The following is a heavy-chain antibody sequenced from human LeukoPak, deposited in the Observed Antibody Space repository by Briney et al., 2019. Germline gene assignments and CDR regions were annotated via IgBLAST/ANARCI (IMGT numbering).Heavy chain of an antibody. Sequence: SETLSLTCTVSGGSISSYYWSWIRQPAGKRLEWIGRIYTSGSTNYNPSLKSRVTMSVDTSKNQFSLKLSSVTAADTAVYYCAGDCSGGSCYSEGPWFDPWGQGTLVTVSS. CDR2: IYTSGST. J-gene: IGHJ5*02. V-gene: IGHV4-4*07. CDR1: GGSISSYY. D-gene: IGHD2-15*01. CDR3: AGDCSGGSCYSEGPWFDP.